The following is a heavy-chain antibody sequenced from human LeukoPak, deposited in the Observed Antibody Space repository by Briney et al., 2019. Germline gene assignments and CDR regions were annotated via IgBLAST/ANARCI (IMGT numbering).Heavy chain of an antibody. V-gene: IGHV3-11*04. CDR1: GFTLSDYY. Sequence: GGSLRLSCAASGFTLSDYYMSWIRQAPGKGLEWVSYISSSGSTIYYADSVKGRFTISRDNAKNSLYLQMNSLRAEDTAVYYCARVLPTKIAAAGLYYYYYMDVWGKGTTVTVSS. CDR3: ARVLPTKIAAAGLYYYYYMDV. D-gene: IGHD6-13*01. J-gene: IGHJ6*03. CDR2: ISSSGSTI.